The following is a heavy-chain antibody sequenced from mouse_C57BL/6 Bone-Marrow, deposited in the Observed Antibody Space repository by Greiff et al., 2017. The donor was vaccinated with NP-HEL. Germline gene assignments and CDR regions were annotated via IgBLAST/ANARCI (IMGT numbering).Heavy chain of an antibody. CDR1: GFNIKDDY. CDR2: IDPENGDT. Sequence: EVQLQQSGAELVRPGASVKLSCTASGFNIKDDYMHWVKQRPEQGLEWIGWIDPENGDTEYASKFQGKATITADTSSNTAYLQLSSLTSEDTAVYYCTTREAQATPFDYWGQGTTLTVSS. J-gene: IGHJ2*01. D-gene: IGHD3-2*02. CDR3: TTREAQATPFDY. V-gene: IGHV14-4*01.